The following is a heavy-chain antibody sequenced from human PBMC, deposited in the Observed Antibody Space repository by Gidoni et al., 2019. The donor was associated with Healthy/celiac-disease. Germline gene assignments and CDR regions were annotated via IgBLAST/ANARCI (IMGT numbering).Heavy chain of an antibody. CDR1: GSTFSSHW. D-gene: IGHD1-26*01. J-gene: IGHJ6*02. V-gene: IGHV3-7*01. Sequence: EVQLVESGGGLVQPGGSLRLSCAASGSTFSSHWFSWVRQAPGKGLVWVANIKQDGREKYYVDSVKGRFTISRDNAKNSLYLQMNSLRAEDTAVYYCARDGRGPRGYGMDVWGQGTTVTVSS. CDR3: ARDGRGPRGYGMDV. CDR2: IKQDGREK.